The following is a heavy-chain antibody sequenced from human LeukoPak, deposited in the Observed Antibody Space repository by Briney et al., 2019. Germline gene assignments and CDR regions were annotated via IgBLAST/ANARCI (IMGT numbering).Heavy chain of an antibody. D-gene: IGHD5-18*01. V-gene: IGHV3-30*04. CDR3: ARALNRIYSYRLFDY. CDR1: GFIFNSYA. Sequence: TGGSLRLSCAASGFIFNSYAMHWVRQAPGKGLEWVAIISYDGSNKYYADSVKGRFTISRDNSRNTLYLQMNSLRAEDTAVYYCARALNRIYSYRLFDYWGQGTQVTVSS. J-gene: IGHJ4*02. CDR2: ISYDGSNK.